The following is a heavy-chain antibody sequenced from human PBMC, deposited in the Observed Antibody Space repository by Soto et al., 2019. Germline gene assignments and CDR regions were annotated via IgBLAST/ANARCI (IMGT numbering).Heavy chain of an antibody. V-gene: IGHV4-34*01. Sequence: PSETLSLTCAVYGGSFSGYYWSWIRQPPGKGLEWIGEINHSGSTNYNPSLKSRVTISVDTSKNQFSLKLSSVTAADTAVYYCATRGLRPLFDYWGQGTLVTVSS. J-gene: IGHJ4*02. CDR1: GGSFSGYY. D-gene: IGHD4-17*01. CDR2: INHSGST. CDR3: ATRGLRPLFDY.